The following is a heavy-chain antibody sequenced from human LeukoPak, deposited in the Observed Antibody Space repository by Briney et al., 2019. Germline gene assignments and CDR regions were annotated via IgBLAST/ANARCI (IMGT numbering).Heavy chain of an antibody. CDR2: TTNKANSYTT. J-gene: IGHJ4*02. CDR3: ARARTIWVDYEYYFDY. V-gene: IGHV3-72*01. Sequence: PGGSLRLSCAASGFTFSDHYMDWVRQAPGKGLEWVGRTTNKANSYTTQYAASVKGRFTISRDDSKNSLYLQMNSLKTEDTAVYYCARARTIWVDYEYYFDYWDQGTLVTVSS. CDR1: GFTFSDHY. D-gene: IGHD4-17*01.